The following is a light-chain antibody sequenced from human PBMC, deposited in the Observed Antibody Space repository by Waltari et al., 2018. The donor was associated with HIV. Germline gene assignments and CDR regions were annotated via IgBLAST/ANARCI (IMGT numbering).Light chain of an antibody. CDR2: DAS. V-gene: IGKV1-33*01. CDR1: QDINKY. J-gene: IGKJ4*01. CDR3: QQYEKLPLT. Sequence: DIQMTQSPSSLSASVGDRVTITCQASQDINKYLNWYQQRLGKAPKLLIYDASKLQTGVPSRFSGAGSGTDFSFNISSLQPEDFATYYCQQYEKLPLTFGEGTRVEIK.